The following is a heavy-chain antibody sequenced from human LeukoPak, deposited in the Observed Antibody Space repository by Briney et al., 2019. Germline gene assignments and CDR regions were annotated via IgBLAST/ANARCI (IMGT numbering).Heavy chain of an antibody. D-gene: IGHD6-6*01. CDR3: ARHDPRGEPARLGFFDY. Sequence: PSETLSLTCTVSGDSINNYYWSWIRQPPGKGLEWIGYIYYSGSTNYNPSLKSRVTISVDTSKNQFSLNLSSVTAADTAVSYCARHDPRGEPARLGFFDYWGQGTLVTVSS. V-gene: IGHV4-59*08. J-gene: IGHJ4*02. CDR1: GDSINNYY. CDR2: IYYSGST.